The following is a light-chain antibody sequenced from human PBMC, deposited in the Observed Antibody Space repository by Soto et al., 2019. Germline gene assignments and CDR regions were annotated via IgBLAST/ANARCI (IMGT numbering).Light chain of an antibody. CDR1: QSVNIN. CDR2: GAS. V-gene: IGKV3-15*01. CDR3: QQYNKWPRT. J-gene: IGKJ1*01. Sequence: EIVITQSPSTLSFYPLEIVTLSCRASQSVNINLAWYQQKPGQAPRLLIFGASSRANGIPARFSGSGSGTEFTLTISNLQTEDFAVYYCQQYNKWPRTFGQGTKVDIK.